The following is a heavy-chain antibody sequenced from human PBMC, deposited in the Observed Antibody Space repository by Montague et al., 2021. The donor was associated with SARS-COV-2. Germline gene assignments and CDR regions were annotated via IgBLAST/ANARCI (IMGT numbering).Heavy chain of an antibody. V-gene: IGHV4-59*01. J-gene: IGHJ5*02. CDR2: IYYNGTT. CDR1: GGSIDSYY. CDR3: ARDLEYNWFDP. D-gene: IGHD3-3*01. Sequence: SETLSLTCTVSGGSIDSYYWSWLRQPPGKGLEWIGYIYYNGTTNYNPSLESRVTMSVDTSKNQFSLNLSSVTAADTAMYYCARDLEYNWFDPWGQGTLVTVSS.